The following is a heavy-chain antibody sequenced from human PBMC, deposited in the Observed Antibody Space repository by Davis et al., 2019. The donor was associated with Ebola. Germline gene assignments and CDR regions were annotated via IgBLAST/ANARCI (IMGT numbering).Heavy chain of an antibody. D-gene: IGHD3-22*01. Sequence: GGSLRLSCAASGFTFSAYAMSWVRQTPGRGLEWVSTISDSGGTTYYADSVKGRFTISRDNSKNTLYLQMNSLRADDTAVYYCAKSISMFFRSSGHVYWGQGTLVTVSS. CDR2: ISDSGGTT. CDR1: GFTFSAYA. V-gene: IGHV3-23*01. CDR3: AKSISMFFRSSGHVY. J-gene: IGHJ4*02.